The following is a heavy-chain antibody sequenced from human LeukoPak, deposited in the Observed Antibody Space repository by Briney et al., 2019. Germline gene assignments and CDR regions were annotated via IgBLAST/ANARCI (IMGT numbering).Heavy chain of an antibody. V-gene: IGHV4-39*07. Sequence: SETLSLTCTVSGGSISSSSYYWGWIRQPPGKGLEWIGSIYYSGSTYYNPSLKSRVTISVDTSKNQFSLKLSSVTAADTAVYYCARDRSITMIVVVPPAFDIWGQGTMVTVSS. CDR3: ARDRSITMIVVVPPAFDI. J-gene: IGHJ3*02. D-gene: IGHD3-22*01. CDR1: GGSISSSSYY. CDR2: IYYSGST.